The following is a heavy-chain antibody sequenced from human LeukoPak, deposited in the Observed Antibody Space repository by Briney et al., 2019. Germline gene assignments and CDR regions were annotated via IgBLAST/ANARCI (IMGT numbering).Heavy chain of an antibody. CDR2: IYYSGST. CDR3: AGATVVTLAFDY. D-gene: IGHD4-23*01. J-gene: IGHJ4*02. V-gene: IGHV4-59*01. CDR1: GGSISSYY. Sequence: SETLSLTCTVSGGSISSYYWSWIRQPPGKGLEWIGYIYYSGSTNYNPSLKSRVTISVDTSKNQFSLKLSSVTAADTAVYYCAGATVVTLAFDYWAREPWSPSPQ.